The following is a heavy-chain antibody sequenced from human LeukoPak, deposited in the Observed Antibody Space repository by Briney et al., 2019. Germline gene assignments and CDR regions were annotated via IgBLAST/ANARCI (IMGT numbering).Heavy chain of an antibody. V-gene: IGHV3-23*01. CDR1: GFTFSSYA. D-gene: IGHD3-10*01. J-gene: IGHJ4*02. CDR2: ISGSGGST. CDR3: AKDPLYYYGSGSYYFDY. Sequence: GGSLRLSCAASGFTFSSYAMSWVRQAPGKGLEWVSAISGSGGSTYYADSVKGRFTISRDNSKNTLYLQMNSLRAEDTAVYYCAKDPLYYYGSGSYYFDYWGQGTLVTVSS.